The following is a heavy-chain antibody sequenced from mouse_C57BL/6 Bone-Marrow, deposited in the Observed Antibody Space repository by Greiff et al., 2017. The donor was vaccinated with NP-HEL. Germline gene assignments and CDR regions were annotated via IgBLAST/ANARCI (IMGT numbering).Heavy chain of an antibody. CDR1: GYTFTSYD. D-gene: IGHD1-1*01. V-gene: IGHV1-85*01. Sequence: QVQLQQSGAELVKPGASVKLSCKASGYTFTSYDMNWVKQRPGQGLEWIGWIYPRDGSTKYNEKFKGKATLTVDKSSSTAYMQLHSLTSEDSAVFFCAREGMTTVVAPMDYWGQGTTLTVSS. CDR3: AREGMTTVVAPMDY. CDR2: IYPRDGST. J-gene: IGHJ4*01.